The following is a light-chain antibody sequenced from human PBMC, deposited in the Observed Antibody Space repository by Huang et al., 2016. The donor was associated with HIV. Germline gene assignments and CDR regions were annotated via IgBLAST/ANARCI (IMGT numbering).Light chain of an antibody. CDR3: MQGSRRPFT. CDR1: QSLLYSDGKTY. V-gene: IGKV2-29*03. J-gene: IGKJ3*01. Sequence: DIVMTQTPLSMSVTPGQPASISCKSSQSLLYSDGKTYLYWYLQRPGQSPQLLIYEASNLYIGRPDRFSCSGSGTNFALIISRVAPADIGAYYCMQGSRRPFTFGPGTKVDLK. CDR2: EAS.